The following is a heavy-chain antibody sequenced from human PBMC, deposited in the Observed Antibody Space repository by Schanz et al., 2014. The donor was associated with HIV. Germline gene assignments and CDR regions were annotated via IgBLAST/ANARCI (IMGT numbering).Heavy chain of an antibody. J-gene: IGHJ5*02. CDR3: ARGDRDDFWSGAAT. V-gene: IGHV1-18*01. Sequence: QVQLVQSGAEVKKPGASVQVSCKASGHTSTHYGITWVRQAPGQGLEWMGWISAYDGNTNYAQKFQGRVTMTTDTSRYTAYMELRSLRSDDTAVYYCARGDRDDFWSGAATWGQGTLVTVSS. D-gene: IGHD3-3*01. CDR2: ISAYDGNT. CDR1: GHTSTHYG.